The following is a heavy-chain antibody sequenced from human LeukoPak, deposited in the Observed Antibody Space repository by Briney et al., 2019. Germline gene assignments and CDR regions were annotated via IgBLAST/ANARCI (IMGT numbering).Heavy chain of an antibody. CDR2: IYTSGST. CDR3: ARDLMVRGAQDYMDV. Sequence: KTSETLSLTCTVSGGSISSYYWSWIRQPAGKGLEWIGRIYTSGSTNYNPSLKSRVTMSVDTSKNQFSLKLSSVTAADTAVYYCARDLMVRGAQDYMDVWGKGTTVTVSS. CDR1: GGSISSYY. J-gene: IGHJ6*03. D-gene: IGHD3-10*01. V-gene: IGHV4-4*07.